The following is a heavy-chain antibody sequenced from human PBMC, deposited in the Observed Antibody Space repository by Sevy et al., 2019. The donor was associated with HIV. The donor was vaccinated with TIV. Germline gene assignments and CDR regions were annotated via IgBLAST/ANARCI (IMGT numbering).Heavy chain of an antibody. CDR2: INPNSGGT. D-gene: IGHD2-15*01. CDR1: GYTFTGYY. V-gene: IGHV1-2*04. CDR3: ASDSEGYCSGGSCYFDYYYYYGMDV. Sequence: ASVKVSCKASGYTFTGYYMHWVRQAPGQGLEWMGWINPNSGGTNYAQMFQGWVTMTRDTSISTADMERSRLRSDDTAVYYCASDSEGYCSGGSCYFDYYYYYGMDVWGQGTTVTVSS. J-gene: IGHJ6*02.